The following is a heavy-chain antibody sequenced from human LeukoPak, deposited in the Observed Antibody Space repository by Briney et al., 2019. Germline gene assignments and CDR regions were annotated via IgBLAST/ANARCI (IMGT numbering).Heavy chain of an antibody. CDR1: GGSISSGGYY. V-gene: IGHV4-61*08. CDR2: IYYSGST. J-gene: IGHJ4*02. D-gene: IGHD3-10*01. Sequence: PSQTLSLTCTVSGGSISSGGYYWSWIRQPPGKGLEWIGYIYYSGSTNYNPSLKSRVTISVDTSKNQFSLKLSSVTAADTAVYYCARQGYYGSGSYYFDYWGQGTLVTVSS. CDR3: ARQGYYGSGSYYFDY.